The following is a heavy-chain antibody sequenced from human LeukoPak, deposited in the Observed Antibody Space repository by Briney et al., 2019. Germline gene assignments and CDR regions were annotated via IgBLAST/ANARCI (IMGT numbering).Heavy chain of an antibody. CDR3: AKDHAVVVVAATLDGDY. V-gene: IGHV3-30*02. D-gene: IGHD2-15*01. J-gene: IGHJ4*02. CDR1: GFTFSSYG. Sequence: GGSLRLSCAASGFTFSSYGMHWVRQAPGKGLEWVAFIRYDGSNKYYADSVKGRFTISRDNPKNTLYLQMNSLRAEDTAVYYCAKDHAVVVVAATLDGDYWGQGTLVTVSS. CDR2: IRYDGSNK.